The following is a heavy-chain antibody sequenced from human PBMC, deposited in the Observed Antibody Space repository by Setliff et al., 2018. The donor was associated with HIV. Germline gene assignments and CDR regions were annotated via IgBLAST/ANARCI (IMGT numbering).Heavy chain of an antibody. Sequence: SETLSLTCTVSGGSFSSGSYYWNWIRQPAGKGLEWIGRIYTSGSTNYNPSLKSRVTISVDTSKNQFSLKLSSVTAADTAVYYCAREDYYYYGMDVWGQGTTVTVSS. CDR3: AREDYYYYGMDV. CDR1: GGSFSSGSYY. J-gene: IGHJ6*02. V-gene: IGHV4-61*02. CDR2: IYTSGST.